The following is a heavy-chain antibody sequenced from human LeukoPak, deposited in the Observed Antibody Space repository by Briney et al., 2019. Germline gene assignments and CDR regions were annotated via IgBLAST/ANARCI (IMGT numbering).Heavy chain of an antibody. V-gene: IGHV3-23*01. CDR3: AKGSLDYGDYVTFDY. Sequence: GGSLRLSCAASGFTFSSYAMSWVRQAPGKGLEWVSAISGSGGSTYYADSVKGRFTISRDNSKNTLYLRMNSLRAEDTAVYYCAKGSLDYGDYVTFDYWGQGTLVTVSS. CDR1: GFTFSSYA. J-gene: IGHJ4*02. CDR2: ISGSGGST. D-gene: IGHD4-17*01.